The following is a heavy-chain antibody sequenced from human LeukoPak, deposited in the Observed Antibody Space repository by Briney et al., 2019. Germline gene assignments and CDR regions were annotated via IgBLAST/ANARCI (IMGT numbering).Heavy chain of an antibody. CDR2: IIPIFGTA. CDR1: GGTFSSYA. Sequence: SVKVSCKASGGTFSSYAISWVRQAPGQGLEWMGRIIPIFGTANYAQKFQGRVTIPTDESTSTAYMELSSLRSEDTAVYYCARDGTYGSGSPMWGQGTLVTVSS. CDR3: ARDGTYGSGSPM. V-gene: IGHV1-69*05. D-gene: IGHD3-10*01. J-gene: IGHJ4*02.